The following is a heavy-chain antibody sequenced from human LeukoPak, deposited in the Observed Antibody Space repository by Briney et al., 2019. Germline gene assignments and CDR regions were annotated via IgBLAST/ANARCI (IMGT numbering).Heavy chain of an antibody. CDR3: ASTYGSGSYTFDY. V-gene: IGHV1-24*01. J-gene: IGHJ4*02. Sequence: ASVKVSCKVSGYTLSELSMHWVRQARGKGLEWMGGFDPEDGETIYAQKFQGRVTMTEDTSTDTAYMELSSLRSEDTAVYYCASTYGSGSYTFDYWGQGTLVTVSS. D-gene: IGHD3-10*01. CDR2: FDPEDGET. CDR1: GYTLSELS.